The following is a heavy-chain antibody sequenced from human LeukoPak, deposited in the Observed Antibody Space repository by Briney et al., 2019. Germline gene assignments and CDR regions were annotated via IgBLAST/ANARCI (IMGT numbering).Heavy chain of an antibody. Sequence: SETLSLTCTVSGGSISSYYWSWIRQPAGKGLEWIGRIYTSGSTSYNPSLKSRVTMSLDTSKNQFSLNVRSVTAADTAVYYCASDVRGVIRENYYYYMDVWGKGTTVTISS. V-gene: IGHV4-4*07. J-gene: IGHJ6*03. CDR2: IYTSGST. CDR1: GGSISSYY. CDR3: ASDVRGVIRENYYYYMDV. D-gene: IGHD3-10*01.